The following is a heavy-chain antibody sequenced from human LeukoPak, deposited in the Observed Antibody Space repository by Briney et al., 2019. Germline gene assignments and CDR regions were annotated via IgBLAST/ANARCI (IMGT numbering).Heavy chain of an antibody. Sequence: GGSLSPTCAASGFTLSNTCMNWVRQAPGKGLEWVSYISSSSSTIYYADSVKGRFTISRDNAKNSLYLQMNSLRDEDTAVYYCARRYCSSTSCYGRPSDCFDYWGQGTLVTVSS. CDR1: GFTLSNTC. J-gene: IGHJ4*02. D-gene: IGHD2-2*01. CDR2: ISSSSSTI. V-gene: IGHV3-48*02. CDR3: ARRYCSSTSCYGRPSDCFDY.